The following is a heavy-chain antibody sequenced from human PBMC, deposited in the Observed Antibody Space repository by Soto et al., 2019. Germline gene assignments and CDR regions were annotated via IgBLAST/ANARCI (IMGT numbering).Heavy chain of an antibody. CDR3: ARDYGDYVRDYYYYGMDV. D-gene: IGHD4-17*01. J-gene: IGHJ6*02. CDR1: GGTFSSYA. V-gene: IGHV1-69*01. CDR2: IIPIFGTA. Sequence: QVQLVQSGAEVKKPGSSVKVSCKASGGTFSSYAISWVRQAPGQGLEWMGGIIPIFGTANYAQKFQGRVTITADESTSTAYMELSSLRYEDTAVYYCARDYGDYVRDYYYYGMDVWGQGTTVTVSS.